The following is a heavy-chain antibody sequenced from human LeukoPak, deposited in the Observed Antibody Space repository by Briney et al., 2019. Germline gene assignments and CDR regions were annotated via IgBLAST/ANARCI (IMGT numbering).Heavy chain of an antibody. CDR2: ISSSGSTI. Sequence: GGSLRLSCAASGFTFSDYYMSWIRQAPGKGLEWVSYISSSGSTIYYADSVKGRFTISRDNAKNSLYLQMNSLRAEDTAVYYCASKLDLEYYYDSSGYYNYWGQGTLVTVSS. J-gene: IGHJ4*02. CDR3: ASKLDLEYYYDSSGYYNY. V-gene: IGHV3-11*04. D-gene: IGHD3-22*01. CDR1: GFTFSDYY.